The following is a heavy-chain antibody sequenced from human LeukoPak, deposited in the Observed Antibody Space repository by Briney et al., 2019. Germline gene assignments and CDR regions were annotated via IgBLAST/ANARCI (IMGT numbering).Heavy chain of an antibody. V-gene: IGHV4-39*07. CDR2: IYYSGST. CDR3: ARAFPGLVRDYYDSSPTFDY. D-gene: IGHD3-22*01. J-gene: IGHJ4*02. Sequence: SETLSLTCTVSGGSISSSSYYWGWIRQPPGKGLEWIGSIYYSGSTYYNPSLKSRVTISVDTSKNQFSLKLSSVTAADTAVYYCARAFPGLVRDYYDSSPTFDYWGQGTLVTVSS. CDR1: GGSISSSSYY.